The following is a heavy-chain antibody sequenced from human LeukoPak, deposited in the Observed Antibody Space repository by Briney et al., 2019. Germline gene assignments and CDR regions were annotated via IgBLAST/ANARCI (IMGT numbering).Heavy chain of an antibody. CDR2: ISGSGDST. Sequence: GGSLRLSCAASGFTFSSYAMSWVRQAPGKGLEWVSAISGSGDSTYYADSVKGRFTISRDNPKNTLYLQMNSLRAEDTAVYYCAKKHYFGSGSYEYWGQGTLVTVSS. V-gene: IGHV3-23*01. D-gene: IGHD3-10*01. CDR1: GFTFSSYA. J-gene: IGHJ4*02. CDR3: AKKHYFGSGSYEY.